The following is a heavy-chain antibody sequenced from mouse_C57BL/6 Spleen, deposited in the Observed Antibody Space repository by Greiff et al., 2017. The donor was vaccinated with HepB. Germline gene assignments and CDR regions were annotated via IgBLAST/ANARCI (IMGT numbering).Heavy chain of an antibody. Sequence: EVNVVESGGGLVQPGGSLSLSCAASGFTFTDYYMSWVRQPPGKALEWLGFIRNKANGYTTEYSASVKGRFTISRDNSQSILYLQMNALRAEDSATYYCARYPLQLYYFDYWGQGTTLTVSS. V-gene: IGHV7-3*01. D-gene: IGHD4-1*02. CDR2: IRNKANGYTT. CDR1: GFTFTDYY. CDR3: ARYPLQLYYFDY. J-gene: IGHJ2*01.